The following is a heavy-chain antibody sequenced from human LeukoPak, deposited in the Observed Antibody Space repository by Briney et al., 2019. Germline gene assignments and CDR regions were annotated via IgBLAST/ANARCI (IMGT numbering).Heavy chain of an antibody. CDR2: IYYSGST. V-gene: IGHV4-59*12. J-gene: IGHJ4*02. CDR3: ARTRDLGPDY. D-gene: IGHD1-26*01. Sequence: SETLSLTCTVSGVSISSYYWSWIRQPPGKGLEWIGYIYYSGSTNYNPSLKSRVTISVDTSKNQFSLQLNSVTPEDTAVYYCARTRDLGPDYWGQGTLATVSS. CDR1: GVSISSYY.